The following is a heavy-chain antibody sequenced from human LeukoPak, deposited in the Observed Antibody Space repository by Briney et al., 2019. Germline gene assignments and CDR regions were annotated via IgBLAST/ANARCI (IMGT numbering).Heavy chain of an antibody. Sequence: GASVKVFCKASGYTFTNYAMNWVRQAPGQGLEWLGWINTNTGNPTYAQGFTGRFVFSLDTSVSTAYLQISSLKADDNAVYYCAREGDSSFGYFDYWGQGTLVTVSS. CDR2: INTNTGNP. J-gene: IGHJ4*02. CDR3: AREGDSSFGYFDY. D-gene: IGHD6-13*01. V-gene: IGHV7-4-1*02. CDR1: GYTFTNYA.